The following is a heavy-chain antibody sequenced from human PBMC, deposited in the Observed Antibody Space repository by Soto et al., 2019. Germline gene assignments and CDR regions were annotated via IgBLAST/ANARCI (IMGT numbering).Heavy chain of an antibody. CDR1: GGSISSGGYS. CDR3: ARGSTTEKVDS. J-gene: IGHJ4*02. V-gene: IGHV4-30-2*01. D-gene: IGHD4-17*01. Sequence: SETLSLTCAVSGGSISSGGYSWSLIRQPPGKGLEWIGYIYHSGSTYYNPSLKSRVTISVDRSKNQFSLKLSSVTAADTAVYYCARGSTTEKVDSWGQGTLVTVSS. CDR2: IYHSGST.